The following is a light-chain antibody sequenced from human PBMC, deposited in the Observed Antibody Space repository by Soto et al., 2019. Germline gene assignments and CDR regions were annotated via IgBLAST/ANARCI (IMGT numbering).Light chain of an antibody. Sequence: EIVLTQSPGTLSLSPGERATLSCRASQSVSSTYLAWYQQKPVQAPRLLIYGASSRATGIPDRFIGSGSGTDFTLTISRLEPEDFAVYYCQQYGSSPPITFGQGTRLEIK. J-gene: IGKJ5*01. CDR1: QSVSSTY. CDR2: GAS. CDR3: QQYGSSPPIT. V-gene: IGKV3-20*01.